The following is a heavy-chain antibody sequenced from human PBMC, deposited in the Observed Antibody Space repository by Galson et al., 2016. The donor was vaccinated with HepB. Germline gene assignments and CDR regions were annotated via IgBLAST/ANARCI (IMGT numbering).Heavy chain of an antibody. D-gene: IGHD3-9*01. CDR1: GDSVSRNSAA. CDR2: AYYRSRWYR. Sequence: CAISGDSVSRNSAAWNWIRQSPSRGLEWLGRAYYRSRWYRDYAESLKGRIDISPDTSKNHFSLQLNSVTPEDTSVYFCARGARHYDVLRTHGLDVWGRGTTVTVS. V-gene: IGHV6-1*01. J-gene: IGHJ6*02. CDR3: ARGARHYDVLRTHGLDV.